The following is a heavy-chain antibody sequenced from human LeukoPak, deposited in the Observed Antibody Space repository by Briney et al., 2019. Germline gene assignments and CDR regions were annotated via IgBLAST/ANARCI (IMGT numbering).Heavy chain of an antibody. CDR3: ARYYGSGSYDY. Sequence: MTSETLSLMCTVSGDSFRSHYWSWVRQPPGKGLEWIGYIYYSGSTNYNPSLKSRVTISVDMSKNQFSLKLSSVSAADTAIYYCARYYGSGSYDYWGQGTLVTVSS. V-gene: IGHV4-59*11. CDR1: GDSFRSHY. CDR2: IYYSGST. D-gene: IGHD3-10*01. J-gene: IGHJ4*02.